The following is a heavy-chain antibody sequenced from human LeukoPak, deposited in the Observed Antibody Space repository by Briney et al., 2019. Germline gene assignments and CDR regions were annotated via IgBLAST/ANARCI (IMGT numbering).Heavy chain of an antibody. CDR3: AKDRAYSFDS. V-gene: IGHV3-23*01. CDR1: GFTFSIYA. CDR2: ISASDRRT. Sequence: GSLSLSCAASGFTFSIYAMSWVRPAPGEGPEWVSAISASDRRTYYADSVKGRFTISRDNSKNTLYLQMKSLRAEDTAVYYCAKDRAYSFDSWGQGTLVTVSS. J-gene: IGHJ4*02. D-gene: IGHD5-18*01.